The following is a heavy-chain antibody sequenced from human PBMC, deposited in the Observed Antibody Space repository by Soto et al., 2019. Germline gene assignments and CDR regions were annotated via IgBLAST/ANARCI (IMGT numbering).Heavy chain of an antibody. CDR3: AHRGGITMVRGVIITGFDY. V-gene: IGHV2-5*02. J-gene: IGHJ4*02. D-gene: IGHD3-10*01. CDR1: GFSLSTSGVG. CDR2: IYGDDDR. Sequence: QITLKESGPPLVKPTQTLTLTCTFSGFSLSTSGVGVGWIRQPPGKAPEWLAVIYGDDDRRYSPSLKSRLTITKDTSKNQVVLTMTKMDPVDTATYYCAHRGGITMVRGVIITGFDYWGQGTLVTVSS.